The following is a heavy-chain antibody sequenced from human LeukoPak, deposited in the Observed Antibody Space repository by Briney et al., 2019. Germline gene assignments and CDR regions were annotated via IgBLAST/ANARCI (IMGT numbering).Heavy chain of an antibody. V-gene: IGHV3-21*01. CDR2: ISSSSSYI. CDR3: ARDRCSGGSCYGMDV. D-gene: IGHD2-15*01. Sequence: PGGSLRLSCAASGFTFSSYSMNRVRQAPGKGLEWVSSISSSSSYIYYADSVKGRFTISRDNAKNSLYLQMNSLRAEDTAVYYCARDRCSGGSCYGMDVWGQGTTVTVSS. J-gene: IGHJ6*02. CDR1: GFTFSSYS.